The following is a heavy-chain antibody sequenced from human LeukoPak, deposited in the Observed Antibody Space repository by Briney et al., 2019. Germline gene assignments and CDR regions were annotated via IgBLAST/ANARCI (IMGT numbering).Heavy chain of an antibody. CDR1: GGTFSSYA. D-gene: IGHD2-15*01. CDR2: ISAHKGET. J-gene: IGHJ4*02. CDR3: ARADIIVVAGSTPVGSGFEY. V-gene: IGHV1-18*01. Sequence: AASVKVSCKASGGTFSSYAISWLRQAPGQGLEWMGWISAHKGETEYAQKFQGRVTMTREISTSTAYMELQSLTSDDTAVYYCARADIIVVAGSTPVGSGFEYWGQGALITVS.